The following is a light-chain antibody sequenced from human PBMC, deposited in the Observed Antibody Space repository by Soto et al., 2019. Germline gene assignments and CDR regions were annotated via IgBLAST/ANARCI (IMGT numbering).Light chain of an antibody. CDR2: GSS. V-gene: IGKV3-20*01. Sequence: EIVLTQSPGILSLSPGERATLSCRASQTVSGNYLAWYQQKPGQSPRLLIYGSSDRATGIPDRFSGSGSGTDFTLTINRVEPENFAVYYCQQYGSSPPYTFGQGTTLEI. CDR1: QTVSGNY. CDR3: QQYGSSPPYT. J-gene: IGKJ2*01.